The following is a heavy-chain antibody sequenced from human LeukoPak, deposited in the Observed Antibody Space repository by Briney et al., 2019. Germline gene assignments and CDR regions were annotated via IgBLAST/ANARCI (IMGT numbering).Heavy chain of an antibody. D-gene: IGHD1-26*01. J-gene: IGHJ4*02. CDR3: AKGDTTWELPHDY. Sequence: GGSLRLSCAASGFTFSDYYMGWIRQAPGKGLEWVSYITSNGNSVYYAASVKGRFTISRDNAKNTLYLQMNSLRVEDTAVYYCAKGDTTWELPHDYWGQGTLVTVSS. V-gene: IGHV3-11*01. CDR1: GFTFSDYY. CDR2: ITSNGNSV.